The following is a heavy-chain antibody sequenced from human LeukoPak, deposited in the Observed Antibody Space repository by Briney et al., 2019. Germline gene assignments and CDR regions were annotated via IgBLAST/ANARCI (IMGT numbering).Heavy chain of an antibody. CDR1: GLTFSSHS. V-gene: IGHV3-23*01. Sequence: PGGSLRLSCAVSGLTFSSHSMSWVRHPPGRGLEWVSAIRGSGNHTYYGDFVKSRFTISRDNSQTTMYLQMNNLRAEDTAVYYCASPSVTGSQQQRYFDNWGQGTLVTVSS. CDR2: IRGSGNHT. D-gene: IGHD1/OR15-1a*01. J-gene: IGHJ4*02. CDR3: ASPSVTGSQQQRYFDN.